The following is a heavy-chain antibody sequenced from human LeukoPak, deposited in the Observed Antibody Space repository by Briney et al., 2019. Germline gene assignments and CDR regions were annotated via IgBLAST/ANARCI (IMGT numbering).Heavy chain of an antibody. CDR3: ARIVRGGYSFDY. V-gene: IGHV2-70*11. CDR1: GFSLSTSGMC. J-gene: IGHJ4*02. Sequence: SGPTLVNPTQTLTLTCTFSGFSLSTSGMCVSWIRQPPGKALEWLACIDWDDDKYYSTSLKTRLIISKDTSKNQVVLTMTNMDPVDTATYYCARIVRGGYSFDYWGQGTLVTVSS. CDR2: IDWDDDK. D-gene: IGHD2-21*01.